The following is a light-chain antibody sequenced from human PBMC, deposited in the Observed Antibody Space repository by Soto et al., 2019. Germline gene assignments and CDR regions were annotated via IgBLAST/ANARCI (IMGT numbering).Light chain of an antibody. CDR2: AAS. CDR1: QSITNS. Sequence: DIQMTQSPSSLSASVGDRVTITCRASQSITNSLNWYQHKPGKAPTLVVYAASSLQSGVPSRFSGSGSGTDFTLSISSMQPVDLATYFCQQGHRMPCTFGPGTKVDTK. V-gene: IGKV1-39*01. J-gene: IGKJ3*01. CDR3: QQGHRMPCT.